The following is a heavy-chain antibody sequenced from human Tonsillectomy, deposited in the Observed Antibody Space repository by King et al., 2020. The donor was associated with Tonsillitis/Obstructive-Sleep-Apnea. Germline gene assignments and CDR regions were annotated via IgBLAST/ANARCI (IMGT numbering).Heavy chain of an antibody. CDR2: ISSSSSYI. J-gene: IGHJ3*02. CDR1: GFTFSSYS. D-gene: IGHD1-26*01. V-gene: IGHV3-21*01. CDR3: ARDWDSGSYYFAFDI. Sequence: VQLVESGGGLVKPGGSLRLSCAASGFTFSSYSMNWVRQAPGKALEWVSSISSSSSYIYYADSVKGRFTISRDNAKNSLYLQMNSLRAEDTAVYYCARDWDSGSYYFAFDIWGQGTMVTVSS.